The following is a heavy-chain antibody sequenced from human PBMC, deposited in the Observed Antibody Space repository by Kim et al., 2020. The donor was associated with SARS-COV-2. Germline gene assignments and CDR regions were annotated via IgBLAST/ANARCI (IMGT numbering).Heavy chain of an antibody. CDR2: IWYDGSNK. CDR1: GFTFSSYG. D-gene: IGHD6-6*01. V-gene: IGHV3-33*01. Sequence: LSLTCAASGFTFSSYGMHWVRQAPGKGLEWVAVIWYDGSNKYYADSVKGRFTISRDNSKNTLYLQMNSLRAEDTAVYYCARARKGAARLGYYFDYWGQGTLVTVSS. J-gene: IGHJ4*02. CDR3: ARARKGAARLGYYFDY.